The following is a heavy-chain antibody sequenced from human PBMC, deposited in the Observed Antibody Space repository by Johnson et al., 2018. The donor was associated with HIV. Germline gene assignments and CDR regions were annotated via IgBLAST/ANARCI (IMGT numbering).Heavy chain of an antibody. Sequence: VQLVESGGGLVQPGGSLRLSCAASRFTFSSCAMHWVRQAPGRGLEYVSAISSNGGSTYYANSVKGRFTISRDNSKNTLYLQMGSLRAEDMAVYYCAREGGGGNALAIWGQVTMVTVSS. CDR1: RFTFSSCA. D-gene: IGHD3-16*01. J-gene: IGHJ3*02. CDR2: ISSNGGST. CDR3: AREGGGGNALAI. V-gene: IGHV3-64*01.